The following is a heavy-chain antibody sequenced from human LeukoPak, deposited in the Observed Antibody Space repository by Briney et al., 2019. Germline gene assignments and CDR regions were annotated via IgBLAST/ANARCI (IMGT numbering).Heavy chain of an antibody. V-gene: IGHV1-69*02. CDR1: GGTFSSYT. CDR3: ASWDSSGYHVLGYFDY. D-gene: IGHD3-22*01. CDR2: IIPILGIA. Sequence: SVKVSCKASGGTFSSYTISWVRQAPGQGLEWMGRIIPILGIANYAQKFQGRVTITADKSTSTAYMELSSLRSEDTAVYYCASWDSSGYHVLGYFDYWGQGTLVTVSS. J-gene: IGHJ4*02.